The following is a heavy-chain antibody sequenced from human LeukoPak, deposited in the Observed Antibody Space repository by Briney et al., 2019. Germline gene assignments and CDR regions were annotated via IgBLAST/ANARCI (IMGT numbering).Heavy chain of an antibody. D-gene: IGHD3-10*01. CDR2: IYYSGST. J-gene: IGHJ4*02. CDR3: ARSTYGSGSYKIDY. Sequence: SETLSLTCTVSGGSISSYYWSWIRQLPGKGLEWIGYIYYSGSTNYNPSLKSRVTISVDTSKNQFSLKLSSVTAADTAVYYCARSTYGSGSYKIDYWGQGTLVTVSS. CDR1: GGSISSYY. V-gene: IGHV4-59*01.